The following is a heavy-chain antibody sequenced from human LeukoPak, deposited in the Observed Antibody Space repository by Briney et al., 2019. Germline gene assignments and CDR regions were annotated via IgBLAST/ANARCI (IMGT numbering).Heavy chain of an antibody. J-gene: IGHJ6*02. CDR2: FDPEDGET. D-gene: IGHD2-15*01. Sequence: ASVKVSCKVSGYTLTELSMHWVRQAPGKGLEWMGGFDPEDGETIYAQKFQGRVTMTEDTSTDTAYMELSSLRSEDTAVYSCATVTGRSRVYCSGGSCYEEDHYGMDVWGQGTTVTVSS. V-gene: IGHV1-24*01. CDR1: GYTLTELS. CDR3: ATVTGRSRVYCSGGSCYEEDHYGMDV.